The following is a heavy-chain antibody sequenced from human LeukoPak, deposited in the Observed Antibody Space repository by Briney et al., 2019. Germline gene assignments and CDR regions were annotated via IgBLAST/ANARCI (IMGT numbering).Heavy chain of an antibody. CDR1: GGTFSSYA. Sequence: ASVKVSCKASGGTFSSYAISWLRQAPGQGLEWMGRIIPIFGTANYAQKFQGRVTITTDESTSTAYMELSSLRSEDTAVYYCARDQDDYYDSSGYYWYFDYCGQGTLVTVSS. D-gene: IGHD3-22*01. CDR2: IIPIFGTA. V-gene: IGHV1-69*05. J-gene: IGHJ4*02. CDR3: ARDQDDYYDSSGYYWYFDY.